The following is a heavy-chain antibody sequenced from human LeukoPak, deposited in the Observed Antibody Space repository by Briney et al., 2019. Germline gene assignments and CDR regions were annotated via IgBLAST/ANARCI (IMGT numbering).Heavy chain of an antibody. J-gene: IGHJ4*02. CDR1: GGSISSDAYS. V-gene: IGHV4-30-2*01. CDR3: ARATAMVTYFDD. Sequence: SQTLSLTCAVSGGSISSDAYSWKWIRQPPGKGLEWIGYIFHSGSTYYNPSLKSRVTMSVDRSKNQFSLRLSSVTAADAAVYYCARATAMVTYFDDWGQGTLVTVSS. CDR2: IFHSGST. D-gene: IGHD5-18*01.